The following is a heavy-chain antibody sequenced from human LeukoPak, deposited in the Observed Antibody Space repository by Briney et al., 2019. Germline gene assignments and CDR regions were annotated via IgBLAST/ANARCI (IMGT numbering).Heavy chain of an antibody. CDR1: GGSISSYY. Sequence: PSETLSLTCTVSGGSISSYYWSWIRQPPGKGLEWIGYIYYSGSTNYNPSLKSRVTISVDTSKNQFSLKLSSVTAADTAVYYCARDLRYCSGGSCYNYYGMDVWGQGTTVTVSS. CDR3: ARDLRYCSGGSCYNYYGMDV. V-gene: IGHV4-59*01. D-gene: IGHD2-15*01. CDR2: IYYSGST. J-gene: IGHJ6*02.